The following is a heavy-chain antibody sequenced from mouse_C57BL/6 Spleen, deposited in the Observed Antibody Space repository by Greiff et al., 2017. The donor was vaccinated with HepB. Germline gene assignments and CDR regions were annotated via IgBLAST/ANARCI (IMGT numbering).Heavy chain of an antibody. V-gene: IGHV1-15*01. J-gene: IGHJ2*01. CDR3: TRLLRYGTLDY. CDR1: GYTFTDYE. CDR2: IDPETGGT. D-gene: IGHD1-1*01. Sequence: VQLQQSGAELVRPGASVTLSCKASGYTFTDYEMHWVKQTPVHGLEWIGAIDPETGGTAYNQKFKGKAILTADKSSSTAYMELRSLTSEDSAVYYCTRLLRYGTLDYWGQGTTLTVSS.